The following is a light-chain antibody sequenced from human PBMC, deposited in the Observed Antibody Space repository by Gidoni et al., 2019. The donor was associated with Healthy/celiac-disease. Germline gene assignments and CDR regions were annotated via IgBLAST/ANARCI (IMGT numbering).Light chain of an antibody. CDR2: KDS. J-gene: IGLJ2*01. Sequence: SYELPQPPSVSVSPGQTARITCSGDALPKQYADWYQQKPGQAPVLVIYKDSARPSGIPERFSGSSSGTTVTLTISGVQAEDEADYYCQSADSSGTYVVFGGGTKLTVL. V-gene: IGLV3-25*03. CDR1: ALPKQY. CDR3: QSADSSGTYVV.